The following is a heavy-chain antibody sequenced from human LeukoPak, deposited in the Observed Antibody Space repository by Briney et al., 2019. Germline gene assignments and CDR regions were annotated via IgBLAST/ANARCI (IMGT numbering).Heavy chain of an antibody. J-gene: IGHJ4*02. V-gene: IGHV4-34*01. Sequence: SETLSLTCAVYGGSFSGHYWTWIRQAPGKGLEWIGESTHTGSTNYNPSLKSRVTISVDTSKNQFSLKLTSVSAADTAVYHCARGRTGAAALDFWGPGTLATVSS. CDR3: ARGRTGAAALDF. D-gene: IGHD2-2*01. CDR2: STHTGST. CDR1: GGSFSGHY.